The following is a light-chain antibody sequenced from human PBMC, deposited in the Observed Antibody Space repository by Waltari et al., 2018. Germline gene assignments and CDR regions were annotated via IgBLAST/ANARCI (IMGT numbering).Light chain of an antibody. CDR2: SNN. Sequence: QSVVTQPPSASATPGQRVTIYCSGGSSNIGTDSVNWYQQLPGKTPNLLFYSNNHRPAGVPVRFSGSKSGTSASLAISGLQSEAEADYYCPHWDGSLNAWVFGGGTKLTVL. J-gene: IGLJ3*02. CDR1: SSNIGTDS. CDR3: PHWDGSLNAWV. V-gene: IGLV1-44*01.